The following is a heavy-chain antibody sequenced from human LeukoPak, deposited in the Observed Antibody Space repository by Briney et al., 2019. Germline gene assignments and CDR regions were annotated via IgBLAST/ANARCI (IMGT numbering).Heavy chain of an antibody. CDR3: ARTRWGGSGSTNNWFDP. D-gene: IGHD3-10*01. CDR2: IKQDGSEK. J-gene: IGHJ5*02. CDR1: GFTFSSYW. V-gene: IGHV3-7*01. Sequence: PGGSLRLSCAASGFTFSSYWMSWVRQAPGKGLEWVANIKQDGSEKYYVDSVKGRFTISRDNAKNSLYLQMNSLRAEDTAVYYCARTRWGGSGSTNNWFDPWGQGTLVTVSS.